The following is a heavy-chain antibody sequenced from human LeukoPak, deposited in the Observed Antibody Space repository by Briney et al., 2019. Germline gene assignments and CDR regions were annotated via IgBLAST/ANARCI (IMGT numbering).Heavy chain of an antibody. D-gene: IGHD2-2*01. CDR2: IYYTGST. CDR1: GGSIDSYY. CDR3: ARVYQSAESYFHY. Sequence: SETLSHTCTVSGGSIDSYYWSWIRQPPGKGLEWIGYIYYTGSTEYHPSLKSRVTISLDTSKNQFSLKLTSVTAADTAVYYCARVYQSAESYFHYWGQSCVVSVSS. V-gene: IGHV4-59*01. J-gene: IGHJ4*02.